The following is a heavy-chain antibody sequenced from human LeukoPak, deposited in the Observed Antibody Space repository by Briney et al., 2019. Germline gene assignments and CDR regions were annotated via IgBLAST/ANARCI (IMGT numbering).Heavy chain of an antibody. D-gene: IGHD6-13*01. CDR3: ARDLGDSSSWYVKDY. CDR1: GGSISSSSYY. Sequence: SETLSLTCTVSGGSISSSSYYWGWIRQPPGKGLEWIGSIYYSGSTYYKPSLKSRVTISVDTSKNQFSLKLSCVTAADTAVYYCARDLGDSSSWYVKDYWGQGTLVTVSS. J-gene: IGHJ4*02. V-gene: IGHV4-39*07. CDR2: IYYSGST.